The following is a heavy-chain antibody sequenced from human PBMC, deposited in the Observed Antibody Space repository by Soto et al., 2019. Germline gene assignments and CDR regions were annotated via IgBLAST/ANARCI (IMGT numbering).Heavy chain of an antibody. D-gene: IGHD6-6*01. V-gene: IGHV4-34*01. CDR3: ARVVLSARRIFDY. J-gene: IGHJ4*02. Sequence: SETLSLTCAVYGGSFSGYYWSWIRQPPGKGLEWIGEINHSGSTNYNPSLKSRVTISVDTSKNQFSLKLSSVTAADTAVYYCARVVLSARRIFDYWGQGTLVTVSS. CDR2: INHSGST. CDR1: GGSFSGYY.